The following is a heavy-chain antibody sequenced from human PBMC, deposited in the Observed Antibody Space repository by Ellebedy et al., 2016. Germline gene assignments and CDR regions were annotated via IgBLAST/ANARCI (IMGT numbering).Heavy chain of an antibody. CDR1: GGSISSSSYY. Sequence: SETLSLTXTVSGGSISSSSYYWGWIRQPPGKGLEWIGSIYYSGSTYYNPSLKSRVTISVDTSKNQFSLKLSSVTAADTAVYYCARVITFGGVIVITYYFDYWGQGTLVTVSS. CDR2: IYYSGST. D-gene: IGHD3-16*02. J-gene: IGHJ4*02. CDR3: ARVITFGGVIVITYYFDY. V-gene: IGHV4-39*01.